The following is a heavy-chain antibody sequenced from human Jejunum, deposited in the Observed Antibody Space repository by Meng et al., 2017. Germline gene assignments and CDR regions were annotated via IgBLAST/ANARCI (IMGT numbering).Heavy chain of an antibody. J-gene: IGHJ6*02. Sequence: ASVKVSCKASGYTFTNYGIGWVRQAPGQGLEWMGWMNPNTGNTNYVQKLQGRVSMTADTSTGTAYMELRNLIFDDTAVYYCARDGVTAEFYYYGMDVWGQGNTVNGYS. D-gene: IGHD3-3*01. CDR3: ARDGVTAEFYYYGMDV. CDR1: GYTFTNYG. V-gene: IGHV1-18*01. CDR2: MNPNTGNT.